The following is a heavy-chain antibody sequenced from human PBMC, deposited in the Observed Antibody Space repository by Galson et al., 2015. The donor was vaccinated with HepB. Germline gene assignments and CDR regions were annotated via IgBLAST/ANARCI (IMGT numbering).Heavy chain of an antibody. CDR1: GGSFSGYY. Sequence: LSLTCAVYGGSFSGYYWSWIRQPPGKGLEWIGEINHSGSTTYNPSLKSRVTISRDTSKNQFSLKLTSVTAADTAIYYCARGRSVNYDFWSGYRYYYYGMDVWGRGTTVTVSS. CDR2: INHSGST. D-gene: IGHD3-3*01. V-gene: IGHV4-34*01. J-gene: IGHJ6*02. CDR3: ARGRSVNYDFWSGYRYYYYGMDV.